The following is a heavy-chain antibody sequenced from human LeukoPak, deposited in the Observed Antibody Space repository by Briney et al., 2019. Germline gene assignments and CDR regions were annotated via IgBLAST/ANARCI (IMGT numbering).Heavy chain of an antibody. J-gene: IGHJ3*02. CDR1: GYTFTSYY. V-gene: IGHV1-46*01. CDR3: ARERGGAWTITFGGRWAFDI. Sequence: GASVKVSCKASGYTFTSYYMHWVRQAPGQGLEWMGIINPSGGSTSYAQKFQGRVTMTTDEATSTAYMELSSLRCEDTAVYYWARERGGAWTITFGGRWAFDIWGQGTMVTVSS. CDR2: INPSGGST. D-gene: IGHD3-16*01.